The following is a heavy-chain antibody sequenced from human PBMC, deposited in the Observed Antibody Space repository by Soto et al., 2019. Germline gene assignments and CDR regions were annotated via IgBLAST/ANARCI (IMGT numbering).Heavy chain of an antibody. J-gene: IGHJ4*02. D-gene: IGHD3-10*01. Sequence: LSCVASGLTFGSRAMSWVRQAPGEGLQWVSTITDTGGDAKYADSVRGRFVISRDNSKKTLYLQMTSLTAEDSAMYFCARGSTDSYPGSRIFDFWGRGTLVTVSS. CDR3: ARGSTDSYPGSRIFDF. CDR1: GLTFGSRA. V-gene: IGHV3-23*01. CDR2: ITDTGGDA.